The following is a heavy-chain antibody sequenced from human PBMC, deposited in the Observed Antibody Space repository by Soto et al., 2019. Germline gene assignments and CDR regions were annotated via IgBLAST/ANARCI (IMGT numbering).Heavy chain of an antibody. D-gene: IGHD1-1*01. CDR3: TRSIITTAGTDAFDL. Sequence: QVQLVQSGAEVKKPGASVRVSCKASGYTFTSYYIHWVRQAPGHGPEWMGMISPSSGGTDYAQKFQGRVPMTRDTSTSTVYMELSSLRSEDTAVYYCTRSIITTAGTDAFDLWGQGTLVTVS. V-gene: IGHV1-46*03. J-gene: IGHJ3*01. CDR2: ISPSSGGT. CDR1: GYTFTSYY.